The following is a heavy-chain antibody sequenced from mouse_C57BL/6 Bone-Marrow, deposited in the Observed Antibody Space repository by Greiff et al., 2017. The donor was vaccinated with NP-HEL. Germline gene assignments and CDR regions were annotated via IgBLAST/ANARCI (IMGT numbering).Heavy chain of an antibody. J-gene: IGHJ2*01. CDR2: ISDGGSYP. Sequence: EVKVVESGGGLVKPGGSLKLSCAASGFTFSSYAMSWVRQTPEKRLEWVATISDGGSYPYYPDNVKGRFTIPRDNAKNNLSLQMSHLKSEDTAMYYCAYYDYDGGYFDYWGQGTTLTVSS. D-gene: IGHD2-4*01. CDR3: AYYDYDGGYFDY. CDR1: GFTFSSYA. V-gene: IGHV5-4*03.